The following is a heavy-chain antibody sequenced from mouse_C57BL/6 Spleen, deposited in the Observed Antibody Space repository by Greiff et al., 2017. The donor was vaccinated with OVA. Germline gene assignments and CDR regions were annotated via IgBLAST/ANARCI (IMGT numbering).Heavy chain of an antibody. CDR3: ARREAYGNYDY. CDR1: GYTFTSYW. J-gene: IGHJ2*01. V-gene: IGHV1-69*01. CDR2: IDPSDSYT. Sequence: QVQLQQPGAELVMPGASVKLSCKASGYTFTSYWMHWVKQRPGQGLEWIGEIDPSDSYTNYNQKFKGKSTLTVDKSSRTAYMQLRSLTSADSAVYYCARREAYGNYDYWGQGTTLTVSS. D-gene: IGHD2-1*01.